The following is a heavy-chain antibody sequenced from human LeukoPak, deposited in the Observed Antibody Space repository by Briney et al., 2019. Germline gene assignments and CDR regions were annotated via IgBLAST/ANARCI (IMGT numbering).Heavy chain of an antibody. CDR3: AREEAVAGTGLGFDP. CDR1: GFTFSSYW. J-gene: IGHJ5*02. Sequence: GGSLRLSCAASGFTFSSYWMHWVRQAPGKGLVWVSRINSDGSSTSYADSVKGRFTISRDNAKNTLYLQMNSLRAEDTAVYYCAREEAVAGTGLGFDPWGQGTLVTVSS. D-gene: IGHD6-19*01. CDR2: INSDGSST. V-gene: IGHV3-74*01.